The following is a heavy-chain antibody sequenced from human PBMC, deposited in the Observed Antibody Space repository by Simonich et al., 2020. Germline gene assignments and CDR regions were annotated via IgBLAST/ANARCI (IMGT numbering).Heavy chain of an antibody. D-gene: IGHD1-26*01. V-gene: IGHV1-2*02. J-gene: IGHJ6*03. CDR3: ARDLRGSYYYYYYMDV. CDR2: INPNSGGT. Sequence: QVQLVQSGAEVKKPGASVKVSCKASGYTFTGYYMHWVRQAPGQGLEWMRWINPNSGGTNYAQKFQGRVTMTSDTSISTAYMERSRLRSDDTAVYYCARDLRGSYYYYYYMDVWGKGTTVTVSS. CDR1: GYTFTGYY.